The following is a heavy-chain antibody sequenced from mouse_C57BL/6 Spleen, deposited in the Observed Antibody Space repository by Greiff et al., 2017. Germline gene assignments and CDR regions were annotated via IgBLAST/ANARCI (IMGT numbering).Heavy chain of an antibody. Sequence: VQLQQPGAELVRPGTSVKLSCKASGYTFTSYWMHWVKQRPGQGLEWIGVIDPSDSYTNYNQKFKGKATLTVDTSSSTAYMQLSSLTSEDSAVYYCARTYYDYDGKGAMDYWGQGTSVTVSS. CDR3: ARTYYDYDGKGAMDY. D-gene: IGHD2-4*01. J-gene: IGHJ4*01. CDR2: IDPSDSYT. CDR1: GYTFTSYW. V-gene: IGHV1-59*01.